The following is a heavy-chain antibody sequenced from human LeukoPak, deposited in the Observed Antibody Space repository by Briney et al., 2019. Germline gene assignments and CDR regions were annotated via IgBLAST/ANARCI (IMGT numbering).Heavy chain of an antibody. CDR2: ISYDGSKK. CDR3: ARDGEATVGDAFDI. D-gene: IGHD2-21*01. Sequence: GGSLRLSCAASGFTFSSYAMHWVRQAPGKGLEWVAVISYDGSKKYYADSVKGRLSISRENSKNTMYLQMNRLRAEVTVVYYCARDGEATVGDAFDIWGQGTMVTVYS. CDR1: GFTFSSYA. J-gene: IGHJ3*02. V-gene: IGHV3-30*04.